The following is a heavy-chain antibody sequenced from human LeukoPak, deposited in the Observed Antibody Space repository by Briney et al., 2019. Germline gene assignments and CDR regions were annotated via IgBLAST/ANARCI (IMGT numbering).Heavy chain of an antibody. CDR1: GYRFTNYW. V-gene: IGHV5-51*01. CDR2: IYPDDPDT. J-gene: IGHJ4*02. CDR3: AIGGDSTTSCYRCFDF. Sequence: GESLKISCKGSGYRFTNYWIGWVRKMPGKGLEWMGLIYPDDPDTRYSPSFQVQVTISAQKSISTAYQQWSSLKASDTAMYYCAIGGDSTTSCYRCFDFWGQGTLVTVSS. D-gene: IGHD2-2*02.